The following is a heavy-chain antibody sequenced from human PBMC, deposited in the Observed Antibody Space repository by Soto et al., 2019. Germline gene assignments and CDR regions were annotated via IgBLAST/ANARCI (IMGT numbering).Heavy chain of an antibody. D-gene: IGHD5-18*01. CDR1: GGSISSGGYY. J-gene: IGHJ4*02. CDR3: ARVAFAAMDHQRFDY. Sequence: PSETLSLTCTVSGGSISSGGYYWSWICQHPGKGLEWIGYIYYSGSTYYNPSLKSRVTISVDTSKNQFSLKLSSVTAADTAVYYCARVAFAAMDHQRFDYWGQGALVTVSS. CDR2: IYYSGST. V-gene: IGHV4-31*03.